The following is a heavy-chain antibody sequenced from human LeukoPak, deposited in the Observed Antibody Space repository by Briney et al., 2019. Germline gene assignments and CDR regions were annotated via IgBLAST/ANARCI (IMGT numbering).Heavy chain of an antibody. V-gene: IGHV3-53*04. CDR2: IYSDDST. J-gene: IGHJ3*02. CDR1: GSTVSSNY. D-gene: IGHD5-12*01. CDR3: ARGGYSGYDRDAFDI. Sequence: PGGSLRLSCAASGSTVSSNYMSWVRQAPGKGLEWVPVIYSDDSTYYADSVKGRFTISRHNSKNTLYLQMNSLRAEDTAVYYCARGGYSGYDRDAFDIWGQGTMVTVSS.